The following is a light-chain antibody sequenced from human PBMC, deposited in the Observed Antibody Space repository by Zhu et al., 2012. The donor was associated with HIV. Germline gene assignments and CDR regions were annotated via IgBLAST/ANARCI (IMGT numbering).Light chain of an antibody. J-gene: IGKJ5*01. CDR1: QSVNNN. V-gene: IGKV3-15*01. Sequence: EIVMTQSPATLSLSPGERATLSCRASQSVNNNLAWYQQKPGQAPRLLIYGASTRATGVPARFSGSGSGTEFTLTISSMQSEDFAVYYCQQYNNWPPITFGQGTRLEIK. CDR3: QQYNNWPPIT. CDR2: GAS.